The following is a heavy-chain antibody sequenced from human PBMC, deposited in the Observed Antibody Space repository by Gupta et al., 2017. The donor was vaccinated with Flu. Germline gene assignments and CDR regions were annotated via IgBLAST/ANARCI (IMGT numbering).Heavy chain of an antibody. CDR3: ARGSNVWESYRPFDS. D-gene: IGHD3-16*02. V-gene: IGHV3-74*01. CDR2: VNGDGSSI. CDR1: GFTFSRHW. J-gene: IGHJ4*02. Sequence: EVQLVESGGGLIQPGGSLRLSCAASGFTFSRHWMHWVRQAPGKGPVWVARVNGDGSSISYVDSVKGRFTVSRDNAKNTLYLEMNSLRAEDTAVYYCARGSNVWESYRPFDSWGQGTLVTVSS.